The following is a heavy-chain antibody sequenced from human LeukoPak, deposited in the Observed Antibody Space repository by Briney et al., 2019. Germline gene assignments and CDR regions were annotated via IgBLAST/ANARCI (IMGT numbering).Heavy chain of an antibody. V-gene: IGHV3-23*01. CDR2: ISGSGGTT. J-gene: IGHJ4*02. CDR3: AKDTSGSYFTGDY. D-gene: IGHD3-22*01. Sequence: SGGSLRLSCAGSGFTFSSYAMSWVRQAPGKGLEWVSAISGSGGTTYYADSVKGRSTISRDNSKNTLYLQMNSLRAEDTAVYYCAKDTSGSYFTGDYWGQGTLVTVSS. CDR1: GFTFSSYA.